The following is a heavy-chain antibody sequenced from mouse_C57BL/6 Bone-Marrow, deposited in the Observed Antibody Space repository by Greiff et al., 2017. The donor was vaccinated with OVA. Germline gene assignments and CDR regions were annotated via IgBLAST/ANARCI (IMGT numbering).Heavy chain of an antibody. D-gene: IGHD4-1*01. CDR1: GYTFTSYW. CDR3: ARGGLGHFDY. CDR2: IYPSDSET. V-gene: IGHV1-61*01. Sequence: QVQLQQPGAELVRPGSSVKLSCKASGYTFTSYWMDWVKQRPGQGLEWIGNIYPSDSETHYNQKFKDKATLTVDKSSSTAYMQLSSLTSEDSAVYYCARGGLGHFDYWGQGTTLTVSS. J-gene: IGHJ2*01.